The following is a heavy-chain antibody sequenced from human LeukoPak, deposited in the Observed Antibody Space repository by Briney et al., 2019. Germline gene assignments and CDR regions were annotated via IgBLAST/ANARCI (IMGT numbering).Heavy chain of an antibody. J-gene: IGHJ6*02. CDR2: ISGSGGST. CDR1: GFTLGSYA. CDR3: AKECSSSWYLSGMDV. D-gene: IGHD6-13*01. V-gene: IGHV3-23*01. Sequence: GGSLRLSCVASGFTLGSYAMSWVRQAPGKGLEWVSAISGSGGSTYYADSVKGRFTISRDNSKNTLYLQMNSLRAEDTAVYYCAKECSSSWYLSGMDVWGQGTTVTVSS.